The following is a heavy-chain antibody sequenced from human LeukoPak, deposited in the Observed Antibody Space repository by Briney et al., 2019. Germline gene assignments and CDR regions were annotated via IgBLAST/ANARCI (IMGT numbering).Heavy chain of an antibody. Sequence: SETLSLTCTVSGGSISSSSYYWGWIRQPPGKGLEWIGSIYYSGSTYYNPSLKSRVTISVDTSKNQFSLKLSSVTAADTAVYYCARGDLGVGARKTEFWGQGTLVTVSS. V-gene: IGHV4-39*07. CDR2: IYYSGST. CDR3: ARGDLGVGARKTEF. J-gene: IGHJ4*02. CDR1: GGSISSSSYY. D-gene: IGHD1-26*01.